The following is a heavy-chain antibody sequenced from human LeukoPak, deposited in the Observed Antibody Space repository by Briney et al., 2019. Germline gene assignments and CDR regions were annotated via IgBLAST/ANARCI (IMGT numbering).Heavy chain of an antibody. D-gene: IGHD3-10*01. J-gene: IGHJ4*02. Sequence: GGSLRLSCTASGFTFSSYNMRWVRQPTGKGVGWVSAISGSGGSTYYADSVKGRFTISRDNSKNTLYLQMNSLRAEDTAVYYCAKDQSLWFGDLPAYYFDYWGQGTLVTVSS. CDR2: ISGSGGST. CDR1: GFTFSSYN. V-gene: IGHV3-23*01. CDR3: AKDQSLWFGDLPAYYFDY.